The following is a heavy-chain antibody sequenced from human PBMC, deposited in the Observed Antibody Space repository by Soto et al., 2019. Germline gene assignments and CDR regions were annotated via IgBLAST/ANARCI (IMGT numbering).Heavy chain of an antibody. Sequence: QVQLVESGGGVVQPGRSLRLSCAASGFTFSSYAMHWVRQAPGKGLEWVAVISYDGSNKYYADSVKGRFNISRDNSKNTLYLQMNSLRAEDTAVYYCARDGMVTRFDYWGQGTLVTVSS. CDR2: ISYDGSNK. CDR1: GFTFSSYA. CDR3: ARDGMVTRFDY. V-gene: IGHV3-30-3*01. D-gene: IGHD5-18*01. J-gene: IGHJ4*02.